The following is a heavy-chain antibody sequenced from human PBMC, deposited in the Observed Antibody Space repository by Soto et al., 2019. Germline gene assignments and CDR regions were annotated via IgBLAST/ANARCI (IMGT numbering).Heavy chain of an antibody. CDR2: ISYDGSNK. J-gene: IGHJ1*01. V-gene: IGHV3-30-3*01. Sequence: QVQLVESGGGVVQPGRSLRLSCAASGFTFSSYAMHWVRQAPGKGLEWVAVISYDGSNKYYADSVKGRFTISRDNSKNTLYLQMNSLRAEDTAVYYCARGDGSYPEYCQHWGQGTLVTVSS. CDR1: GFTFSSYA. D-gene: IGHD1-26*01. CDR3: ARGDGSYPEYCQH.